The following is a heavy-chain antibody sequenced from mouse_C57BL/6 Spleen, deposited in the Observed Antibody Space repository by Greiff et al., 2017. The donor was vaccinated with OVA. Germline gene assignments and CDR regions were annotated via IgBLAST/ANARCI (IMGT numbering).Heavy chain of an antibody. Sequence: QVQLQQPGAELVRPGSSVKLSCKASGYTFTSYWMHWVKQRPIQGLEWIGNIDPSDSETHYNQKFKDKATLTVDKSSSTAYMQLSSLTSEDSAVYYCARRDYYYGSSQEDYWYFDVWGTGTTVTVSS. CDR2: IDPSDSET. D-gene: IGHD1-1*01. V-gene: IGHV1-52*01. J-gene: IGHJ1*03. CDR3: ARRDYYYGSSQEDYWYFDV. CDR1: GYTFTSYW.